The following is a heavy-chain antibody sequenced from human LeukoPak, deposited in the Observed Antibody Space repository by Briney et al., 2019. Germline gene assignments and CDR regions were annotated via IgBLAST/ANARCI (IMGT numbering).Heavy chain of an antibody. CDR2: INHNGNVN. J-gene: IGHJ6*02. CDR3: ARGGGLDV. Sequence: GGSPRLSCAASGFIFSTYWMNWARQAPGKGLEWVASINHNGNVNYYVDSVKGRFTISRDNAKNSLYLQMSNLRAEDTAVYFCARGGGLDVWGQGATVTVSS. CDR1: GFIFSTYW. V-gene: IGHV3-7*03. D-gene: IGHD3-16*01.